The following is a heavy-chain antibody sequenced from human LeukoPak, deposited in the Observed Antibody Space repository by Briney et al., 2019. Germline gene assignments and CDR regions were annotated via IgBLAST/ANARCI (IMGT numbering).Heavy chain of an antibody. CDR1: GYSISSGYF. V-gene: IGHV4-38-2*02. J-gene: IGHJ4*02. Sequence: SETLSLTCTVSGYSISSGYFWGWIRQPPGKGLEWIGSIYYSGSTFYNPSLKGRVTISLDTSKNQFSLKLSSVTAADTAVYYCATVHHGGWQQQGPFDYWGQGTLVTVSS. D-gene: IGHD6-13*01. CDR3: ATVHHGGWQQQGPFDY. CDR2: IYYSGST.